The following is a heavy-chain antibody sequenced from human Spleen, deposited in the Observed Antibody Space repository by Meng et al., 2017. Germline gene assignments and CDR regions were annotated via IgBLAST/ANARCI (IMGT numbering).Heavy chain of an antibody. J-gene: IGHJ4*02. CDR1: GFTFRSYW. D-gene: IGHD1-26*01. V-gene: IGHV3-7*01. CDR2: IKQDGNDK. CDR3: ARDSGGSYYDY. Sequence: GESLKISCAASGFTFRSYWMSWVRQAPGKGLEWVANIKQDGNDKYYVDSVKGRFTISRDNAKKSVYLQMSSLRAEDTAVYYCARDSGGSYYDYWGQGTLVTVSS.